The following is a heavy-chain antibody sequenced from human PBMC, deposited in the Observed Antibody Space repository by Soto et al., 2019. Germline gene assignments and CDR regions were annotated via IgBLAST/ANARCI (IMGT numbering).Heavy chain of an antibody. CDR3: ARRPYCSGGTCYGMDV. J-gene: IGHJ6*02. Sequence: ASVKVSCKASGYTFTSYGISWVRQAPGQGPEWMGIINPSGGGASYAQKFRDRVTMTRDTSTTTVYMELSSLRSEDTAIYYCARRPYCSGGTCYGMDVWAQGTTVTVSS. CDR2: INPSGGGA. V-gene: IGHV1-46*01. D-gene: IGHD2-15*01. CDR1: GYTFTSYG.